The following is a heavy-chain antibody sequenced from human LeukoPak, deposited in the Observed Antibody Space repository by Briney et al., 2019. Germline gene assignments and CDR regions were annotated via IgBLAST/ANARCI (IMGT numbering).Heavy chain of an antibody. V-gene: IGHV1-69*05. CDR1: GCTFSSYA. CDR2: IIPIFGTA. Sequence: SEKVSCKASGCTFSSYAISWVRQAPGQGLEWMGGIIPIFGTANYAQKFQGRVTITTDESTSTAYMELSSLRSEDTAVYYCARKLYSSSARWDWFDPWGQGTLVTVSS. CDR3: ARKLYSSSARWDWFDP. D-gene: IGHD6-6*01. J-gene: IGHJ5*02.